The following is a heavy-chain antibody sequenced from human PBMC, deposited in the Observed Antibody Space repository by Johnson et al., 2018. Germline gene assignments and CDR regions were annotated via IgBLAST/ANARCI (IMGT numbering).Heavy chain of an antibody. D-gene: IGHD6-13*01. V-gene: IGHV3-33*01. CDR3: ARDLADDNSSWFDY. CDR1: GFTFSRHG. J-gene: IGHJ4*02. Sequence: QVQLVQSGGGLEQPRRSLRLSCAASGFTFSRHGMHWVRPAPGKGLEWVASIWFDGSHRSYVDSLKGRFTISRDNSNNTLYLQINSLRAEDTALYYCARDLADDNSSWFDYWGQGTLVIVSS. CDR2: IWFDGSHR.